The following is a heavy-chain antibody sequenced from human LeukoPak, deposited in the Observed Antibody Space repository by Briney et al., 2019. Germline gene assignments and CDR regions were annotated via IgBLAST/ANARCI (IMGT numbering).Heavy chain of an antibody. V-gene: IGHV1-2*02. CDR3: ARDNWYSDY. CDR1: GYTFTHYR. J-gene: IGHJ4*02. CDR2: VNPDSGAT. Sequence: ASVKVSCKASGYTFTHYRLHWVRQAHGQGLEWMGWVNPDSGATNYQQNFQGRVTMTRDTSISTVYMELSRLRSDDTAVYYCARDNWYSDYWGQGTLVTVSS. D-gene: IGHD1-20*01.